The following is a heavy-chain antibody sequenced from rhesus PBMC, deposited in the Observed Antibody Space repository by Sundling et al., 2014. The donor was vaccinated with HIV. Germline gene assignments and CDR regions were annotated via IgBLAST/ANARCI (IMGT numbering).Heavy chain of an antibody. CDR1: GASINSYL. Sequence: QVQLQESGPGLVKPSETLSLTCSVSGASINSYLWNWIRQPPGKGLEWIGEINGNSGTTNYNPSLESRVTISRDTSNNQFSLKLNSATAADTAVYYCAREVGGYWSHVVYGLDSWGQGVVVTVSS. CDR3: AREVGGYWSHVVYGLDS. J-gene: IGHJ6*01. V-gene: IGHV4-80*01. CDR2: INGNSGTT. D-gene: IGHD3-22*01.